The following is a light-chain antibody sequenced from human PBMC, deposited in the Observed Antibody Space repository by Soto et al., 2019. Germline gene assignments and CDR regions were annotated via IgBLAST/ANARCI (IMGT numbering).Light chain of an antibody. CDR2: RAS. CDR3: QQYDNLPSYT. CDR1: QDISNY. Sequence: DIQMSQSPSSLSASVGDRVTITCQASQDISNYLNWYQHKPGKAPKLQIFRASNLETGVPSRFSGGGSGTQFTFTISSLQPEDIATYYCQQYDNLPSYTFGPGTKLEIK. J-gene: IGKJ2*01. V-gene: IGKV1-33*01.